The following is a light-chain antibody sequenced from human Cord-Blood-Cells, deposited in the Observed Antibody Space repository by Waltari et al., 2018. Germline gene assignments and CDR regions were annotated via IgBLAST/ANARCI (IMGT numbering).Light chain of an antibody. V-gene: IGLV3-19*01. CDR3: NSRDSSGNHVV. J-gene: IGLJ2*01. CDR2: GKN. Sequence: SSELTQDPAVSVALGQTARITCQGDSLRGYYPSWYQQKPGQAPVLVIYGKNNRPSGIPDRFSGSSSGNTASLTITGAQAEDEADYYCNSRDSSGNHVVFGGGTKLTVL. CDR1: SLRGYY.